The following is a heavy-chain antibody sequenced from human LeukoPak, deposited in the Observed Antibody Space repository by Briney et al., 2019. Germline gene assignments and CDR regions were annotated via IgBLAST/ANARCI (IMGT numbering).Heavy chain of an antibody. CDR3: ARPDTKGAFDI. CDR2: IKQDGSEK. D-gene: IGHD5-18*01. Sequence: GGSLRLSCAASGFTFSSYWMSWVRQAPGKGLEWVANIKQDGSEKYYVVSVKGRFTISRDNAKNSLYLQMNSLRAEDTAVYYCARPDTKGAFDIWGQGTMVTVSS. J-gene: IGHJ3*02. CDR1: GFTFSSYW. V-gene: IGHV3-7*01.